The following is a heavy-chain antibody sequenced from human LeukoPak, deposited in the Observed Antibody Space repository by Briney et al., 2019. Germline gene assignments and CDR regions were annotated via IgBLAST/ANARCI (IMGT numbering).Heavy chain of an antibody. CDR3: ASPLPSSYYYDSSGYFRPYYYGMDV. Sequence: ASVKASCKASGYTFTSYYMHWVRQAPGQGLEWMGIINPSGGSTSYAQKFQGRVTMTRDTSTSTVYMELSSLRSEDTAVYYCASPLPSSYYYDSSGYFRPYYYGMDVWGQGTTVTVSS. J-gene: IGHJ6*02. D-gene: IGHD3-22*01. V-gene: IGHV1-46*01. CDR2: INPSGGST. CDR1: GYTFTSYY.